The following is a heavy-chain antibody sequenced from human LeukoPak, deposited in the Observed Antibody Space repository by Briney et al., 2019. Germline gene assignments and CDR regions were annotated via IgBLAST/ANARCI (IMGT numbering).Heavy chain of an antibody. CDR1: GFTFSNYW. CDR3: TKSYSSNAWFDP. D-gene: IGHD2-21*01. CDR2: IDSHGSTT. V-gene: IGHV3-74*01. J-gene: IGHJ5*02. Sequence: PGGSLRLSCAASGFTFSNYWMHWVRQPPGRGLLWVSRIDSHGSTTTYADSVKGRFTISRDNAKNILYLQMDSLRADDTAAYYCTKSYSSNAWFDPWGQGTLVTVSS.